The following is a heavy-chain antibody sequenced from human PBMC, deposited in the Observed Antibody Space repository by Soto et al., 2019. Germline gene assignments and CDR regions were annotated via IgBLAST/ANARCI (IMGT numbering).Heavy chain of an antibody. D-gene: IGHD2-2*01. Sequence: SETLPLTSTACGDSVKSYYWTLIRQPPGKGLEWIGYIYYSGSTNYNPSLKSRVTISVDTSKNQFSLKLSSVTAADTAVYYCAREEGGSIVVVPAAMTGAFDIWGQGTMVTVSS. V-gene: IGHV4-59*02. CDR3: AREEGGSIVVVPAAMTGAFDI. J-gene: IGHJ3*02. CDR2: IYYSGST. CDR1: GDSVKSYY.